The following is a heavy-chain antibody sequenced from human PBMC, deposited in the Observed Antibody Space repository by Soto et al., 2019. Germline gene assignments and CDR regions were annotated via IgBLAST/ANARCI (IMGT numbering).Heavy chain of an antibody. Sequence: GSGPTLVNPTQTLTLTCTFSGFSLSTSGMCVSWIRQPPGKALEWLALIDWDDDKYYSTSLKTRLTISKDTSKNQVVLTMTNMDPVDTATHYCARMGTYDSSGYYDHFDYWGQGTLVTVSS. CDR3: ARMGTYDSSGYYDHFDY. CDR2: IDWDDDK. V-gene: IGHV2-70*01. D-gene: IGHD3-22*01. CDR1: GFSLSTSGMC. J-gene: IGHJ4*02.